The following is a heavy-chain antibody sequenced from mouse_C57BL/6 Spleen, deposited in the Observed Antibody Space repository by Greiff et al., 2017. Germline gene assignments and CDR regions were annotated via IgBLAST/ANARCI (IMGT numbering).Heavy chain of an antibody. CDR3: AKGGYYAMDY. Sequence: QVQLKESGPGLVAPSQSLSITCTASGFSLTSYGVDWVRQPPGKGLEWLGVICGGGSTNYNSALMSSLSISKDNSKSQVLLKMNSLQTDDTAMYCCAKGGYYAMDYWGQGTSVTVSS. J-gene: IGHJ4*01. CDR1: GFSLTSYG. CDR2: ICGGGST. V-gene: IGHV2-9*01.